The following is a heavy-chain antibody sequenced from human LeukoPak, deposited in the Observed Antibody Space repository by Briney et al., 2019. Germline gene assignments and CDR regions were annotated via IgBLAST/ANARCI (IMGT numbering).Heavy chain of an antibody. V-gene: IGHV4-59*01. CDR1: GGSISSYY. Sequence: PSETLSLTCTVSGGSISSYYWSWIRQPPAKGLEWIGYINYSGSTNYNPSLKSRVTISVDTSKNQFSLKPSSVTAADTAVYYCARESKDFWSGSKYGMDVWGQGTTVTVSS. CDR2: INYSGST. J-gene: IGHJ6*02. CDR3: ARESKDFWSGSKYGMDV. D-gene: IGHD3-3*01.